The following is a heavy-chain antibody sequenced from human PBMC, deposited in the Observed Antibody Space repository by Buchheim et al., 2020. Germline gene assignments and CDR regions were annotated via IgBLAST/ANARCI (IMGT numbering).Heavy chain of an antibody. CDR1: GFTFSSYG. D-gene: IGHD3-22*01. V-gene: IGHV3-30*18. Sequence: QVQLVESGGGVVQPGRSLRLSCAASGFTFSSYGMHWVRQAPGKGLEWVAVISYDGSNKYYADSVKGRFTISRDNSKNTLYLQMNSLRAEDTAVYYCAKDIAEYYYDSSCFGYWGQGTL. J-gene: IGHJ4*02. CDR3: AKDIAEYYYDSSCFGY. CDR2: ISYDGSNK.